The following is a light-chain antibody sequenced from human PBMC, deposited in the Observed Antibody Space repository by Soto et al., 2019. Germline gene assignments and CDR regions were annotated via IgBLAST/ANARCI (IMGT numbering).Light chain of an antibody. J-gene: IGLJ1*01. CDR1: SSDVGGYNY. CDR2: EXS. Sequence: QSVLTQPASVSGSPGQSITISCTGTSSDVGGYNYVSWYQHHPGKAPKLIIFEXSXXXXXXXXXXSASKSGNTASLTISGXXXXXXXXXXCNSYTSSSTHYVFGTGTKVTVL. CDR3: NSYTSSSTHYV. V-gene: IGLV2-14*01.